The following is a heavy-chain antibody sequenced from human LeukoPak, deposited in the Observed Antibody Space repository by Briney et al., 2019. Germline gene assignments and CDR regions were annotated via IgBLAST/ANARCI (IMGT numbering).Heavy chain of an antibody. Sequence: SETLSLTCVVSGGSVSGYYWGWIRQPPGRGLEWIGYVYYSGSTNYNPSFKSRITISVDTSRNQFSLKLSSVTAADTAVYYCAREDEVGAFDYWGQGTLVTVSS. CDR3: AREDEVGAFDY. D-gene: IGHD3-3*01. CDR2: VYYSGST. V-gene: IGHV4-59*02. CDR1: GGSVSGYY. J-gene: IGHJ4*02.